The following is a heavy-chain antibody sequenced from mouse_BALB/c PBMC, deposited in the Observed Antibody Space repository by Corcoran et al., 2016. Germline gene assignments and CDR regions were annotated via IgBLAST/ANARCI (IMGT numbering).Heavy chain of an antibody. V-gene: IGHV9-3-1*01. Sequence: QIQWVQSGPELKKPGETVKISCKASGYTFTNYGMNWVKQVPGKDLKWMGRINTYTGEPTYADDFKGRFAFSLETSASTAYLQINNLKNEDTATYFCTREPYAMDYWGQGTSVAVS. CDR3: TREPYAMDY. J-gene: IGHJ4*01. CDR1: GYTFTNYG. CDR2: INTYTGEP.